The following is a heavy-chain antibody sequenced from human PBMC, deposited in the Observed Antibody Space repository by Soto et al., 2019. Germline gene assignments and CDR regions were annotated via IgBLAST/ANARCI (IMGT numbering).Heavy chain of an antibody. CDR3: ATKSRRGGSCYSWRFDN. J-gene: IGHJ5*02. V-gene: IGHV1-69*01. CDR2: ITPVFGRP. CDR1: GDSFSNFA. D-gene: IGHD2-15*01. Sequence: QVQLVQSGAEVREPGSSVKVSCKASGDSFSNFAISWVRQAPGQGLEWMGGITPVFGRPNYAQNFKGRVSITADESTGTSFMGLTSLRSEDTAVYYCATKSRRGGSCYSWRFDNWGQGTLITVSS.